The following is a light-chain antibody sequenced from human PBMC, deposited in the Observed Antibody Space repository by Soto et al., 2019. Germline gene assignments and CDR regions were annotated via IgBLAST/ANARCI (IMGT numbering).Light chain of an antibody. V-gene: IGKV3-20*01. J-gene: IGKJ1*01. Sequence: EIVLTQSPGTLSLSPGERATLSCRASQSVGDTYLAWYQQKPGQAPRLLMYSTSIRATGIPDRFSGSGSGTDFTLTISRLDPADLAVYYCQHYDRAPMWTFGQGTKVEIQ. CDR2: STS. CDR1: QSVGDTY. CDR3: QHYDRAPMWT.